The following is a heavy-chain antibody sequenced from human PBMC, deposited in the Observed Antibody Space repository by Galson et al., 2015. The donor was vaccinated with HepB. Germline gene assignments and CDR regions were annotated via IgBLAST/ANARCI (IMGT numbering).Heavy chain of an antibody. CDR2: IYPGDSDI. CDR1: GYSFTSYW. J-gene: IGHJ5*02. D-gene: IGHD4-17*01. V-gene: IGHV5-51*01. Sequence: QSGAEVKKPGESLKISCKASGYSFTSYWIAWVRQMPGKDLECMGIIYPGDSDIRYSPSFQGQVTISADKSTSTAYLQWSSLEASDTAMYYCARHHSAVTTGGHFDPWGQGTRVTVSS. CDR3: ARHHSAVTTGGHFDP.